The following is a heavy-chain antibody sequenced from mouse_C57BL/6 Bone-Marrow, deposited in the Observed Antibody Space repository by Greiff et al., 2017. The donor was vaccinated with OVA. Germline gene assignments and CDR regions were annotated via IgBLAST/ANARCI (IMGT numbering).Heavy chain of an antibody. D-gene: IGHD4-1*01. V-gene: IGHV14-4*01. CDR2: IDPENGDT. Sequence: VQLQQSGAELVRPGASVKLSCTASGFNIKDDYMHWVKQRPEQGLEWIGWIDPENGDTEYASKFQGKATITADTSSNTAYLQLSSLTSEDAAVYCCTKTGTVAYWGQGTLVTVSA. CDR1: GFNIKDDY. J-gene: IGHJ3*01. CDR3: TKTGTVAY.